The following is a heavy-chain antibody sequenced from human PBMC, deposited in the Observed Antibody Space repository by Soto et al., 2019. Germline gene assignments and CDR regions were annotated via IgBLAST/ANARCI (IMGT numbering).Heavy chain of an antibody. Sequence: ASVKVSCKASGYTFTSYYMHWVRQALGQGLEWMGIINPSSGSTNYAQKLQGRVTMTTDTSTSTAYMELRSLRSDDTAVYYCASGYYRYYYYYMDVWGKGTTVTVSS. J-gene: IGHJ6*03. CDR1: GYTFTSYY. CDR3: ASGYYRYYYYYMDV. CDR2: INPSSGST. V-gene: IGHV1-46*01. D-gene: IGHD3-3*01.